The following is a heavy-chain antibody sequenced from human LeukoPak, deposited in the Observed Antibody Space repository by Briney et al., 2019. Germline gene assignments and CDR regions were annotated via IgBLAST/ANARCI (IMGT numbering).Heavy chain of an antibody. V-gene: IGHV3-23*01. CDR3: ARQGGYDSGSAVANWFDP. D-gene: IGHD3-10*01. CDR1: GFTFTSYA. J-gene: IGHJ5*02. CDR2: ISGSGDYI. Sequence: PGGSLRLSCAASGFTFTSYAMAWVRQAPGKGLEWVSSISGSGDYIYYADSVKGRFTFSRDNSRNTLYLQMNSLRAEDTAIYYCARQGGYDSGSAVANWFDPWGQGTLVTVSS.